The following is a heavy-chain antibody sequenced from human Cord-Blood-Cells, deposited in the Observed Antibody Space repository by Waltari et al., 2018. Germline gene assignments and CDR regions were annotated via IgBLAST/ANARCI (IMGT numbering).Heavy chain of an antibody. J-gene: IGHJ4*02. CDR3: TRFRLNNFDY. D-gene: IGHD3-9*01. Sequence: EVQLVESGGGLVQPGGSLKLSCAASGFTFSGSAMQWVHQASGKGLECVGRIRSKANRYATAYAASVKGRFTISRDDSKNTAYLQMNSLKTEDTAVYYCTRFRLNNFDYWGQGTLVTVSS. V-gene: IGHV3-73*02. CDR2: IRSKANRYAT. CDR1: GFTFSGSA.